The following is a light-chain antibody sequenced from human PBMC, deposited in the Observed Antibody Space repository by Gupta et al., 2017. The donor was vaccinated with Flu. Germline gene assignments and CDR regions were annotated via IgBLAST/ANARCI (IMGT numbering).Light chain of an antibody. CDR1: QSVSSSY. CDR3: QQYCTSPKT. CDR2: GAS. Sequence: EIVLTQSPGTLSVSPGERATLSCMASQSVSSSYLAWYQQKPGQTPRLLIYGASSRATGIPDRFSGSGSGTEFTLTISRLEPEDFAVYYCQQYCTSPKTFGQGTRLEIK. J-gene: IGKJ1*01. V-gene: IGKV3-20*01.